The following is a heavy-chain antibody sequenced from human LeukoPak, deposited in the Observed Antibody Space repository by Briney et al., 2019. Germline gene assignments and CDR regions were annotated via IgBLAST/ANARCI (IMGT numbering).Heavy chain of an antibody. J-gene: IGHJ4*02. Sequence: PGGSLRLSCALSGFTFSNHGMHWVRQAPGKGLEWVAVISYDGRKTYYADSVKGRFTISRDNSKNTFYLQMNSLRAEDTAVYYCAKEYTNAMDYFDYWGQGTLVTVSS. CDR2: ISYDGRKT. D-gene: IGHD2-8*01. V-gene: IGHV3-30*18. CDR3: AKEYTNAMDYFDY. CDR1: GFTFSNHG.